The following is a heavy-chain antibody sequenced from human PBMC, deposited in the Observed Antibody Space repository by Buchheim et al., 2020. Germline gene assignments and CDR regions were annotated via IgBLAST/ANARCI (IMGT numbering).Heavy chain of an antibody. CDR2: INPNSGGT. J-gene: IGHJ6*02. CDR1: GYTFTGYY. D-gene: IGHD3-10*02. Sequence: QVQLVQSGAAVKKPGASVKVSCKASGYTFTGYYMHWVRQAPGQGLEWMGWINPNSGGTNYAQKFQGWVTMTRDTSISTAYMELSRRRSDDTAVYYCARDLGSGSYFRKRHYGTDVWGQGTT. V-gene: IGHV1-2*04. CDR3: ARDLGSGSYFRKRHYGTDV.